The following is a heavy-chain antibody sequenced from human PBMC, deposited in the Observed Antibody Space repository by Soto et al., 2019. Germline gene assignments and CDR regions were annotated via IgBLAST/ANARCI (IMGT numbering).Heavy chain of an antibody. V-gene: IGHV3-23*01. CDR3: AKDARYCSSTSCYYDY. D-gene: IGHD2-2*01. Sequence: GGSLRLSCAASGFTFSSYAMSWVRQAPGKGLEWVSAISGSGGSTYYADSVKGRFNISRDNSKNTLYLQMNSLRAEDTAVYYCAKDARYCSSTSCYYDYWGQGTLVTVSS. J-gene: IGHJ4*02. CDR1: GFTFSSYA. CDR2: ISGSGGST.